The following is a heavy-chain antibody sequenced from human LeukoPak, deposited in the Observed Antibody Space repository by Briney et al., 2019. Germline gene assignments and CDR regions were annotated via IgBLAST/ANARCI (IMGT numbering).Heavy chain of an antibody. CDR2: ISYDGSNK. CDR3: ARDAYCGGDCYSMSFDY. D-gene: IGHD2-21*02. CDR1: GFTFSDFA. J-gene: IGHJ4*02. V-gene: IGHV3-30-3*01. Sequence: GRSLRLSCAASGFTFSDFAMHWVRQAPGLGLDWVAFISYDGSNKLYADSVKGRFTISRDSSKNTLYLEMNSLRVEDTAMYYCARDAYCGGDCYSMSFDYWGQGTLVTVSS.